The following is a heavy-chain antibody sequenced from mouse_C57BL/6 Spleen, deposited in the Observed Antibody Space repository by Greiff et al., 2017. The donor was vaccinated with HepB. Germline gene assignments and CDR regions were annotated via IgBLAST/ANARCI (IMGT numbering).Heavy chain of an antibody. CDR3: AREGAPPPRFDY. J-gene: IGHJ2*01. V-gene: IGHV1-59*01. CDR2: IDPSDSYT. D-gene: IGHD3-3*01. CDR1: GYTFTSYW. Sequence: VQLQQSGAELVRPGTSVKLSCKASGYTFTSYWMHWVKQRPGQGLEWIGVIDPSDSYTNYNQKFKGKATLTVDTSSSTAYMQLSSLTSEDSAVYYWAREGAPPPRFDYWGQGTTLTVSS.